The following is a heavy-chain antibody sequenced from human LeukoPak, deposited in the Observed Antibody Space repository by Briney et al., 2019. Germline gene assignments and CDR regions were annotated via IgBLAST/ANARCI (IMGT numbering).Heavy chain of an antibody. CDR1: GYTFTTYD. V-gene: IGHV1-8*01. J-gene: IGHJ5*02. CDR2: MNPNSGNT. Sequence: ASVKVSCKPSGYTFTTYDINWVRQATGQGLEWMGWMNPNSGNTGYAQKFQGRVSMTRNTSISTAYMELSGLTSEDTAVYYCATGGALRYFASFDPWGQGTLVTVSS. CDR3: ATGGALRYFASFDP. D-gene: IGHD3-9*01.